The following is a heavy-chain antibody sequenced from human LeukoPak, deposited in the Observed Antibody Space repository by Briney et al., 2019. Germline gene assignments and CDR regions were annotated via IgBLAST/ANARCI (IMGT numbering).Heavy chain of an antibody. Sequence: ASVTVSCKASGYTFTDYYMHWVRQAPGQGLEWMGWINSNSGGTNYAQKFQGRVTMTRDTSISTAYMELNRLRSDDTALYYCARGEGYSGSYRADYWGQGTLVTVSS. V-gene: IGHV1-2*02. CDR1: GYTFTDYY. J-gene: IGHJ4*02. D-gene: IGHD1-26*01. CDR2: INSNSGGT. CDR3: ARGEGYSGSYRADY.